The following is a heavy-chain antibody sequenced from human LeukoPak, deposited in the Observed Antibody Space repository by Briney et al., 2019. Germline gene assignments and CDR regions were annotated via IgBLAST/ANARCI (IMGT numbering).Heavy chain of an antibody. CDR1: GYTFTDYY. Sequence: GASVKVSCKASGYTFTDYYIHWVRQAPGQGLEWIGRINPDSGGTNSAQKFQGRVTMTRDTSISTAYIELSSLRSEDTAVYYCASSIAARIDYWGQGTLVTVSS. D-gene: IGHD6-6*01. J-gene: IGHJ4*02. CDR3: ASSIAARIDY. CDR2: INPDSGGT. V-gene: IGHV1-2*06.